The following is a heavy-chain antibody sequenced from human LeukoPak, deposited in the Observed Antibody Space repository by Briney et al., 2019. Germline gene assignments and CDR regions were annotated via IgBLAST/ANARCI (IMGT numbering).Heavy chain of an antibody. V-gene: IGHV3-23*01. J-gene: IGHJ6*02. CDR1: GFTFSSYA. CDR2: ISGSGGST. Sequence: GGSLRLSCAASGFTFSSYAMSWVRQAPGKGLEWVSAISGSGGSTYYADSVKGRFTISRDNSKNTLYLQMNSLRAEDTAVYYCTSPASNYDILTGSVYYYYGMDVWGQGTTVTVSS. D-gene: IGHD3-9*01. CDR3: TSPASNYDILTGSVYYYYGMDV.